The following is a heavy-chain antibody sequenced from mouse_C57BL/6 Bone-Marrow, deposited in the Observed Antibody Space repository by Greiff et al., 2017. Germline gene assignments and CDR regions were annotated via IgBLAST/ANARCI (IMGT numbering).Heavy chain of an antibody. CDR2: ISDGGSYT. Sequence: DVKLQESGGGLVKPGGSLKLSCAASGFTFSSYAMSWVRQTPEKRLEWVATISDGGSYTYYPDNVKGRFTISRDNAKNNLYLQMSHLKSEDTAMYYCARVRGLFDYWGQGTTLTVSS. CDR3: ARVRGLFDY. J-gene: IGHJ2*01. V-gene: IGHV5-4*03. D-gene: IGHD3-3*01. CDR1: GFTFSSYA.